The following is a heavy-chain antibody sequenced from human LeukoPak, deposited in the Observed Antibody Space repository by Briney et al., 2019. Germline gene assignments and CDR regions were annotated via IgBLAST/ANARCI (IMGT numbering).Heavy chain of an antibody. J-gene: IGHJ4*02. D-gene: IGHD1-26*01. V-gene: IGHV4-38-2*01. CDR1: GYSISSGYY. Sequence: SETLSLTCAVSGYSISSGYYWGWIRQPPGKGLEWIGTIHHSGSTYYNPSLKSRVTISEDTSKNQFSLKLSSVTAADTAVYYCAGGATTAFHFDYWGQGTLVTVSS. CDR2: IHHSGST. CDR3: AGGATTAFHFDY.